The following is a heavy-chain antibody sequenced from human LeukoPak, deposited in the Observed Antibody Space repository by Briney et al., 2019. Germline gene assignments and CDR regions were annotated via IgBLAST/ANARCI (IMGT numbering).Heavy chain of an antibody. J-gene: IGHJ5*02. CDR1: GFTFRSHA. CDR3: ARSPEMKYWFDP. V-gene: IGHV3-30-3*01. Sequence: PGRSLRLSCGASGFTFRSHAMHWIRQAPGKGLEWVAFISYDGSRKDYADSVKGRFTISRDNPKNTLYLHLDSLRAEDTAVYYCARSPEMKYWFDPWGQGSLVTVSS. CDR2: ISYDGSRK.